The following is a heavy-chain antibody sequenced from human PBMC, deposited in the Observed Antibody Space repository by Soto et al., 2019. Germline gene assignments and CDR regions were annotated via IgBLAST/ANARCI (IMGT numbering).Heavy chain of an antibody. CDR1: DGSMRSSSGC. D-gene: IGHD6-13*01. CDR2: MYYSGST. J-gene: IGHJ6*02. Sequence: PSETMSHTCNVADGSMRSSSGCWGWKRPPPGKGLEWIGSMYYSGSTYYNPSLKSRVTISVDTSKNQFSLRLSSVTAADTAVYYCVRLHIAGSTGYYYYGMDVWGRGTTVTVSS. CDR3: VRLHIAGSTGYYYYGMDV. V-gene: IGHV4-39*01.